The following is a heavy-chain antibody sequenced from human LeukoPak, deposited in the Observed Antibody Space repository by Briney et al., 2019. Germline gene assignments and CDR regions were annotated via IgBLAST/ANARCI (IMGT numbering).Heavy chain of an antibody. Sequence: GGSLRLSCAASGFTFSSYAMSWVRQAPGKGLEWVSSISGSGGRTYYADSVKGRFTISRDNSKNTLYLQMNSLRAEDTAVYYCARGSSDRVDYYYMDVWGKGTTVTVSS. D-gene: IGHD6-6*01. J-gene: IGHJ6*03. CDR3: ARGSSDRVDYYYMDV. CDR2: ISGSGGRT. V-gene: IGHV3-23*01. CDR1: GFTFSSYA.